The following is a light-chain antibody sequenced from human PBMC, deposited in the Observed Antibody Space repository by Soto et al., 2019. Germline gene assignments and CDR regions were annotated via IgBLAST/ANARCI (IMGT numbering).Light chain of an antibody. CDR3: QKYNSAPRT. CDR1: QGISNY. J-gene: IGKJ1*01. V-gene: IGKV1-27*01. Sequence: DIQMTQSPSSLSASVGDRVTITCRASQGISNYLAWYQQNPGKVPKLLIYAASTLQSVVPSRFSGGGSGTDFTLTISSLQPEDVATYYCQKYNSAPRTFGQGTKVEIK. CDR2: AAS.